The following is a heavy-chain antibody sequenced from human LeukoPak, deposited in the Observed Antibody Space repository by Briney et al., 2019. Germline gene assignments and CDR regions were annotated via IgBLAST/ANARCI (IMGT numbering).Heavy chain of an antibody. Sequence: GGSLRLSCIASGFTFDDYAMHWVRQAPGKGLEWVSGISWNSGSIGYADSVKGRFTISRDNAKNSLYLQMNSLRAEDTAVYHCAELGITMIGGVWGKGTTVTISS. CDR2: ISWNSGSI. V-gene: IGHV3-9*01. D-gene: IGHD3-10*02. CDR3: AELGITMIGGV. J-gene: IGHJ6*04. CDR1: GFTFDDYA.